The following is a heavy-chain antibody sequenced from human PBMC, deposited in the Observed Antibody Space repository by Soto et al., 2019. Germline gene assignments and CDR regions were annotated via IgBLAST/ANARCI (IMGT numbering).Heavy chain of an antibody. Sequence: QVQLQESGPGLVKPSGTLSLTCAVSGGSISSSNWWSWVRQPPGKGLEWIGEIYHSGSTNYNPSLKSRVTISVAKSRIQFSLKLSSVTAADTAVYYCASNVDTAMSDAFDIWGQGTMVTVSS. CDR2: IYHSGST. J-gene: IGHJ3*02. CDR1: GGSISSSNW. V-gene: IGHV4-4*02. D-gene: IGHD5-18*01. CDR3: ASNVDTAMSDAFDI.